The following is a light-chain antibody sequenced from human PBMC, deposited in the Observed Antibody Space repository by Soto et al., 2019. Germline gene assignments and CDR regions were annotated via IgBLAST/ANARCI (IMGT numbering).Light chain of an antibody. V-gene: IGLV2-8*01. J-gene: IGLJ1*01. CDR1: SSDVGGYNY. CDR2: EVY. Sequence: QSVLTQPPSASGSPGQSVTISCTGTSSDVGGYNYVSWYQQHPGKAPKLIIYEVYKRPSGVPDRFSGSKSGNTAALTVSGLQAEDEADYYCRSYLRTNSYVFGTGTKVTVL. CDR3: RSYLRTNSYV.